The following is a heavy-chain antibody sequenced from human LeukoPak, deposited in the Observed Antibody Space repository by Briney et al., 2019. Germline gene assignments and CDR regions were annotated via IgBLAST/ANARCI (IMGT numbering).Heavy chain of an antibody. D-gene: IGHD2-15*01. J-gene: IGHJ4*02. CDR3: ARATRGVASDFDY. V-gene: IGHV3-69-1*02. CDR1: GFTFSDYY. CDR2: ISSSSRSYI. Sequence: GGSLRLSCAASGFTFSDYYMNWVRQAPGKGLEWVSSISSSSRSYIYYADSVKGRFTISRDNAKNSLYLQMNSLRAEDTAVYYCARATRGVASDFDYWGQGTLVTVSS.